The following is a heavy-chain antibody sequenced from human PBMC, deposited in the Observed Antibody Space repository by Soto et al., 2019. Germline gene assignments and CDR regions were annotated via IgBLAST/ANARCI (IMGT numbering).Heavy chain of an antibody. CDR3: VARYSYATPLIDY. Sequence: QVQLVESGGGLVKPGGSLRLSCAASGFTFSDYYMTWIRQAPGKGLEWVFFISSSVSTKYYADSVKGRFTIPRDNAKNSLYLQMNSLRAEDTAVYYCVARYSYATPLIDYWGQGTLVTVSS. J-gene: IGHJ4*02. V-gene: IGHV3-11*01. CDR2: ISSSVSTK. CDR1: GFTFSDYY. D-gene: IGHD5-18*01.